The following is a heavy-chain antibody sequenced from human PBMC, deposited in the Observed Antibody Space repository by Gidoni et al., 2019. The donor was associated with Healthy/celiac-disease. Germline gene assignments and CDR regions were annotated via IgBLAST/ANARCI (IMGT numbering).Heavy chain of an antibody. CDR2: ISSSSSYI. V-gene: IGHV3-21*01. D-gene: IGHD3-16*01. CDR3: ARGPPRMAYPLWYFDL. J-gene: IGHJ2*01. Sequence: EVQLVESGGGLVKPWGSLRLSCAASGFTFRSYSMNWVRQAPGKGLEWVSSISSSSSYIYYADSVKGRFTISTDNATNLRYLQMNMRRAEDTAVYDCARGPPRMAYPLWYFDLWGRGTLVTVSS. CDR1: GFTFRSYS.